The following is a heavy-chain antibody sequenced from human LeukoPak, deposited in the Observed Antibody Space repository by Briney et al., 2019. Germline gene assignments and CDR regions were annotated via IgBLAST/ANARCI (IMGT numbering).Heavy chain of an antibody. V-gene: IGHV3-53*01. CDR3: ARDGGGNVDY. D-gene: IGHD2-15*01. J-gene: IGHJ4*02. CDR1: GFTVSSNY. CDR2: IYSGGTT. Sequence: GGSLRLSCAASGFTVSSNYMSWVRQAPGTGLEWLSLIYSGGTTYYADSVKGRFTISRDNSKNTLYLQMNSLRAEDTAVYYCARDGGGNVDYWGQGTLVTVSS.